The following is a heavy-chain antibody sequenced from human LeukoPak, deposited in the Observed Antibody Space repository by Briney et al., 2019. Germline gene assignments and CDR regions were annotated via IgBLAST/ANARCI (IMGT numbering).Heavy chain of an antibody. CDR3: ARGPRDPTEYCSRGTCSPTYEV. Sequence: QPGGSLRLSCAASGFIFSDYEMNWVHQAPGKGLEWVSYISSSGRKIYYADSVKGRFTISRDNAKNSLYLQMNSLRADDTAIYYCARGPRDPTEYCSRGTCSPTYEVWGQGTLVTVSS. CDR1: GFIFSDYE. D-gene: IGHD2-15*01. V-gene: IGHV3-48*03. CDR2: ISSSGRKI. J-gene: IGHJ4*02.